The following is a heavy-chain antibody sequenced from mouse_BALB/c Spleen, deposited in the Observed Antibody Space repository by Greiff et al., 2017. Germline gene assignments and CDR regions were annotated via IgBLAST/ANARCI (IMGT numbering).Heavy chain of an antibody. D-gene: IGHD1-1*01. CDR3: ARGPYGYYAMDY. Sequence: EVKVEESGGGLVQPGGSRKLSCAASGFTFSSFGMHWVRQAPEKGLEWVAYISSGSSTIYYADTVKGRFTISRDNPKNTLFLQMTSLRSEDTAMYYCARGPYGYYAMDYWGQGTSVTVSS. V-gene: IGHV5-17*02. J-gene: IGHJ4*01. CDR1: GFTFSSFG. CDR2: ISSGSSTI.